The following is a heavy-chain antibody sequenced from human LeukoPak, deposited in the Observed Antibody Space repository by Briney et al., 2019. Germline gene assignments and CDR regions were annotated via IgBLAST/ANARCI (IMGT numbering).Heavy chain of an antibody. CDR1: GYRFTSYW. Sequence: GESLKISGKGSGYRFTSYWIGGARQMPGKGLEWMGIIYPGDSDTRYSPAFQGQVTISADKSISTAYLQWSSLKASDTAMYYCARHIVVVTAKLDAFDIWGQGTMVTVSS. J-gene: IGHJ3*02. CDR3: ARHIVVVTAKLDAFDI. D-gene: IGHD2-21*02. V-gene: IGHV5-51*01. CDR2: IYPGDSDT.